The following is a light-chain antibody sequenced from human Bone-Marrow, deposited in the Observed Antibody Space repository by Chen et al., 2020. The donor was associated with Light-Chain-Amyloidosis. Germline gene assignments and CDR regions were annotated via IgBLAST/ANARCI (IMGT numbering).Light chain of an antibody. V-gene: IGLV6-57*01. CDR1: SGSIATNS. J-gene: IGLJ3*02. CDR3: QSYQGSSQGV. CDR2: EDD. Sequence: NFMLTQPHFVSESPGKTVIISCTRSSGSIATNSVQWYQQRPGSSPTTVIYEDDQRPSGVPDRFSGSIDRSSNSASLTISGLKTEDEADYYCQSYQGSSQGVFGGGTKLTVL.